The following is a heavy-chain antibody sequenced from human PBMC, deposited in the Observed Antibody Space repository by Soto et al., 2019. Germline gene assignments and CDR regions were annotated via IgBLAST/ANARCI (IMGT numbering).Heavy chain of an antibody. Sequence: GASLKVSCKASGYTFTSYAMHWVRQAPGQRLEWMGWINAGNGNTKYSQKFQGRVTITRDTSASTAYMELSSLRSEDTAVYYCARDKKVWNWSGYYYMDVWGKGTTVTVSS. V-gene: IGHV1-3*01. CDR3: ARDKKVWNWSGYYYMDV. CDR2: INAGNGNT. D-gene: IGHD1-7*01. J-gene: IGHJ6*03. CDR1: GYTFTSYA.